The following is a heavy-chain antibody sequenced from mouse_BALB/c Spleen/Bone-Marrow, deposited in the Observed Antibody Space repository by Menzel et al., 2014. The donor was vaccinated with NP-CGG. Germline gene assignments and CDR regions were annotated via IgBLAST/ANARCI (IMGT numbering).Heavy chain of an antibody. V-gene: IGHV4-1*02. D-gene: IGHD3-2*01. J-gene: IGHJ3*01. Sequence: EVKLQESGGGLVQPGGSLKLPCAASGFDFSRYWMSWVRQAPGKGLEWIGEINPDSSTINYTPSLKDKFIISRDNAKNTLYLQMYKVRSEDTALYYCARSTARATWFAYWGQGTLVTVSA. CDR1: GFDFSRYW. CDR2: INPDSSTI. CDR3: ARSTARATWFAY.